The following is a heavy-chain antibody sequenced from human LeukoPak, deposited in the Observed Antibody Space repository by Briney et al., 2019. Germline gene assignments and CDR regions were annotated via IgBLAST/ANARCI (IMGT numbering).Heavy chain of an antibody. V-gene: IGHV3-72*01. J-gene: IGHJ4*02. CDR1: GFIIADHH. Sequence: GGSLRLSCAGAGFIIADHHMDWVRQAPGTGLEWIGRSATTKPNSCTTQYAASLRGRVTISRDDSQNSLYLHLTSLKTEDTAVYYCVRVVTTRSGWYHFDNWGLGTLVSVSS. CDR3: VRVVTTRSGWYHFDN. CDR2: SATTKPNSCTT. D-gene: IGHD6-13*01.